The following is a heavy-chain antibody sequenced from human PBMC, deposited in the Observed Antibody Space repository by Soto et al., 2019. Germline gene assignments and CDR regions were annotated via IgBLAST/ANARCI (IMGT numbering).Heavy chain of an antibody. CDR3: ARYSGSYSRGLDY. D-gene: IGHD1-26*01. CDR1: GFTFSDHY. CDR2: IRNKAKSYNT. J-gene: IGHJ4*02. Sequence: EVQLVESGGGLVQPGGSLRLSCAASGFTFSDHYMEWVRQAPGKGLEWVGRIRNKAKSYNTEYAASVKGRFTISRDDSRNSLYLQMNSLKPEDTAVFYRARYSGSYSRGLDYWGQGTPVIVSS. V-gene: IGHV3-72*01.